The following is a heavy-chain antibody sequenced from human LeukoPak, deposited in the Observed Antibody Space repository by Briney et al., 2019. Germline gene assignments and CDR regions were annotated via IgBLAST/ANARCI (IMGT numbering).Heavy chain of an antibody. J-gene: IGHJ4*02. Sequence: GGSLRLSCGASGFTFSSYAMNWVRQAPGKGLEWVSGISGSGGSTYYEDSVKGRFTISRDNSKNTLYLQMNSLRAEDTAVYYCAKGKDYSNYVAAFDYWGQGTLVTISS. CDR1: GFTFSSYA. V-gene: IGHV3-23*01. CDR2: ISGSGGST. CDR3: AKGKDYSNYVAAFDY. D-gene: IGHD4-11*01.